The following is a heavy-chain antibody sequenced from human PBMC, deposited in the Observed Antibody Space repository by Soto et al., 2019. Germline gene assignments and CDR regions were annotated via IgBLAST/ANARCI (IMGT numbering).Heavy chain of an antibody. D-gene: IGHD1-1*01. V-gene: IGHV4-34*01. CDR3: ARGWRFDP. CDR1: GGSFSGYQ. CDR2: INHSGTT. Sequence: QVQLQQWGAGLLKPSETLSLTCGVYGGSFSGYQWNWIRQSPGQGLEWIGEINHSGTTKYNPSLESRINLSVDTSKKQFSLKMFSVTAADTAIYSCARGWRFDPWGQGTQVTVSS. J-gene: IGHJ5*02.